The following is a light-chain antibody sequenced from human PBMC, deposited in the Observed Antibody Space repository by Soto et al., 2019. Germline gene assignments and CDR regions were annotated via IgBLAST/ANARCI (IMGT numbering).Light chain of an antibody. J-gene: IGKJ4*01. CDR3: QQNLSTPPFT. CDR1: QTISMY. Sequence: EIQMTQSPSTLSPSLGDRATITCRASQTISMYLNWYQHKPGKAPILLISAASILESGVPSRFSGSRSGTEFTLTISSLQPEDCASYYCQQNLSTPPFTFGGGTKVEIK. CDR2: AAS. V-gene: IGKV1-39*01.